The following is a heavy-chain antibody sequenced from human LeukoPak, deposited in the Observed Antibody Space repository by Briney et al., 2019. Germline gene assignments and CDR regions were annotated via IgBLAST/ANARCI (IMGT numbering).Heavy chain of an antibody. J-gene: IGHJ4*02. CDR1: GFTFDEYG. D-gene: IGHD1-26*01. V-gene: IGHV3-20*04. CDR2: LNWDGGST. Sequence: PGGSLRLSCAASGFTFDEYGMSWVRQAPGKGLEWVSSLNWDGGSTAYADSVQGRFTISRDNAKNSLRLQMKSLRAEDTALYYCARDSFSGSSLDYWGQGTLVTVSS. CDR3: ARDSFSGSSLDY.